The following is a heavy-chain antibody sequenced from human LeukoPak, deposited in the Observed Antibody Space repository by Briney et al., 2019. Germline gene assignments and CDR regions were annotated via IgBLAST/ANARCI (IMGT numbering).Heavy chain of an antibody. CDR1: GGSISSGNW. Sequence: SGTLSLTCAVSGGSISSGNWWSWVRQPPEKGLEWIGEIHHSGSTSYNPSLKSRVTISVDKSRNQFSLKVNSVTAADTAVYYCARTGDRYFDYWGQGTLVTVSS. CDR3: ARTGDRYFDY. D-gene: IGHD1-14*01. V-gene: IGHV4-4*02. J-gene: IGHJ4*02. CDR2: IHHSGST.